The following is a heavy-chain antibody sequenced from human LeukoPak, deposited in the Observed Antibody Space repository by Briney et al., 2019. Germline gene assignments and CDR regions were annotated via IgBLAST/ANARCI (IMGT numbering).Heavy chain of an antibody. CDR2: IIPIFGKA. J-gene: IGHJ5*02. CDR3: ARDAGYCTNGVCASGNWFDL. CDR1: GGTFSSYA. D-gene: IGHD2-8*01. Sequence: XVKVSCKASGGTFSSYAISWVRQAPGQGLEWMGGIIPIFGKAKYAKKLQGRVTINAEESKSRAYMEVSRLRYEDTAVYYCARDAGYCTNGVCASGNWFDLWGQGTMVTVSS. V-gene: IGHV1-69*01.